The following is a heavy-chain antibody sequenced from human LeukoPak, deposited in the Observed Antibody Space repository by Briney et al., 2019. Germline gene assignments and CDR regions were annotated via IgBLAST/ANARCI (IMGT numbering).Heavy chain of an antibody. CDR2: IYSGGST. J-gene: IGHJ4*02. CDR1: GFTVSSNY. Sequence: GGSLRLSCAASGFTVSSNYMSWVRQAPGKGLEWVSVIYSGGSTYYADSVKGRFTISRDNSKNTLYLQMNSLRAEDTAVYYCATSDGSTSPNYWGQGTLVTVSS. D-gene: IGHD2-2*01. CDR3: ATSDGSTSPNY. V-gene: IGHV3-66*01.